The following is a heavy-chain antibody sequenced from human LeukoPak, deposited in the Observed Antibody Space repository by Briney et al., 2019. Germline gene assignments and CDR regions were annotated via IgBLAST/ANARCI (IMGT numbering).Heavy chain of an antibody. CDR3: ARYHCSSATCGFDP. V-gene: IGHV4-30-4*08. CDR1: GGSIGSGNYY. J-gene: IGHJ5*02. D-gene: IGHD2-2*01. Sequence: PSETLSLTCTVSGGSIGSGNYYWSWIRQPPGKGLEWIGYIYYSGTTYYNPSLKSRLTMSVDTSRNQFSLKLSSVTATDTAVYYCARYHCSSATCGFDPWGQGTLVTVSS. CDR2: IYYSGTT.